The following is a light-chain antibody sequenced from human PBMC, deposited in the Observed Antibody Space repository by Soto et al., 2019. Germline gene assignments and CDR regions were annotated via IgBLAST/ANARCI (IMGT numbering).Light chain of an antibody. V-gene: IGLV1-40*01. CDR1: SSNIGAGYD. CDR3: QSYDSSLSGYL. CDR2: GNS. J-gene: IGLJ1*01. Sequence: QSVLTQPPSVSGAPGQRVTISCTGSSSNIGAGYDVHWYQQLPGTAPKVLIYGNSNRPSGVPDRLSGSKSGTSASLAITGLQAEDEADYYCQSYDSSLSGYLFGTGTKVTVL.